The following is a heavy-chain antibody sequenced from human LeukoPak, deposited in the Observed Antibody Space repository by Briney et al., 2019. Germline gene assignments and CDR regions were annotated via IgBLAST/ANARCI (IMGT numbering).Heavy chain of an antibody. CDR3: ARDSYDFWSGLRRYYYYYMDV. CDR2: IKQDGSEK. Sequence: PGGSLRLSCAASGFTFSSYWMSWVRQAPGKGLEWVANIKQDGSEKYYVDSVKGRFTISRDNAKNSLYLQMNSLRAEDTAVYYCARDSYDFWSGLRRYYYYYMDVWGKGTTVTVSS. J-gene: IGHJ6*03. CDR1: GFTFSSYW. V-gene: IGHV3-7*01. D-gene: IGHD3-3*01.